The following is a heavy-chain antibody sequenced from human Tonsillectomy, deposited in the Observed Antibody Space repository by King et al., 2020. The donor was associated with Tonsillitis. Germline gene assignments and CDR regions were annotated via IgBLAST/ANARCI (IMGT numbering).Heavy chain of an antibody. J-gene: IGHJ4*02. V-gene: IGHV3-23*04. CDR2: ISGGGGST. D-gene: IGHD3-22*01. CDR1: GFTFSSYA. Sequence: VQLVESGGGLVQPGGSLRLSCVASGFTFSSYAMNWVRQAPGKGLEWVSVISGGGGSTYYADSVKGRFTISRDNSKNTLYLQMYSLRAEDTAIYYCAKDLYYYDSSGHDYWGQGTLVTVSS. CDR3: AKDLYYYDSSGHDY.